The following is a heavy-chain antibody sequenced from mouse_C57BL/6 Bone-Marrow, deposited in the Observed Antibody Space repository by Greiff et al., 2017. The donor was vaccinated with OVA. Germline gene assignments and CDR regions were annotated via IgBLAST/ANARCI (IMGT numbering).Heavy chain of an antibody. Sequence: VKLQQPGAELVKPGASVKLSCKASGYTFTSYWMHWVKQRPGQGLEWIGMIHPNSGSTNYNEKFKSKATLTVDKSSSTAYMQLSSLTSEDSAVYYCARAGGGNSFDYWGQGTTLTVSS. V-gene: IGHV1-64*01. D-gene: IGHD1-1*02. CDR1: GYTFTSYW. J-gene: IGHJ2*01. CDR2: IHPNSGST. CDR3: ARAGGGNSFDY.